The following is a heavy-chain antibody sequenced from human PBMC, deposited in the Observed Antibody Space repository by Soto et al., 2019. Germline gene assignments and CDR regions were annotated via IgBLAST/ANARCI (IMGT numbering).Heavy chain of an antibody. CDR2: IGTAGDT. D-gene: IGHD6-13*01. V-gene: IGHV3-13*01. CDR1: GFTFSSYD. Sequence: PGGSLRLSCAASGFTFSSYDMHWVRQAIGKGLEWVSAIGTAGDTYYPGSVKGRFTISRENAKNSLYLQMNSLKIEDTGIYYCYRWSTNSWSWSNFWGQGTLVTVSS. J-gene: IGHJ4*02. CDR3: YRWSTNSWSWSNF.